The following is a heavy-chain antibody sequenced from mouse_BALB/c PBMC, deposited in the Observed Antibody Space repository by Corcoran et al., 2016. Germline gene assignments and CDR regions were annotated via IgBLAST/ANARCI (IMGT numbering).Heavy chain of an antibody. Sequence: EVQLQQSGAELVKPGASVKLSCTASGFNIKDTYMHWVKQRPEQGLEWIGRIDPANGNTKYDPKFQGKATITADTSSNTAYLQLSSLTSEDTAVYYCASWDGYFDVWCAGTTATVSS. CDR1: GFNIKDTY. V-gene: IGHV14-3*02. J-gene: IGHJ1*01. CDR3: ASWDGYFDV. CDR2: IDPANGNT. D-gene: IGHD4-1*01.